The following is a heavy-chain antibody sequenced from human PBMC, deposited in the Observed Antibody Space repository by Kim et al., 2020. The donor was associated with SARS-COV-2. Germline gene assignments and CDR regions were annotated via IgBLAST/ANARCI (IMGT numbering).Heavy chain of an antibody. D-gene: IGHD6-13*01. CDR2: ISSSSSYI. J-gene: IGHJ5*02. CDR1: GFTFSRYS. V-gene: IGHV3-21*01. CDR3: ARDSSIHIAANWFDP. Sequence: GGSLRLSCAASGFTFSRYSMNWVRQAPGKGLEWVSSISSSSSYIYYADSVKGRFTISRDNAKNSLYLQMNSLRAEDTAVYYCARDSSIHIAANWFDPWGQGTLVTVSS.